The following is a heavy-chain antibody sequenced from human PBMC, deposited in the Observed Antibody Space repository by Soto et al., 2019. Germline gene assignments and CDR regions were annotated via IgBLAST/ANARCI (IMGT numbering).Heavy chain of an antibody. D-gene: IGHD3-22*01. V-gene: IGHV4-31*03. Sequence: QVQLQESGPGLVKPSQTLSLTCTVSGGSISSGSYYWSWSRQRPGRGLEWIGYISYSGSTYYNPSLKSRLTISADTSKNQFALKLSSVTAADTAVYYCARANIINMIVMVLDSWGQGTLVTVSS. CDR1: GGSISSGSYY. J-gene: IGHJ4*02. CDR3: ARANIINMIVMVLDS. CDR2: ISYSGST.